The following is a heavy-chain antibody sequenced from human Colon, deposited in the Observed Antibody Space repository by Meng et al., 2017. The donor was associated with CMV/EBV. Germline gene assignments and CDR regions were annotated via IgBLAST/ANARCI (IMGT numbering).Heavy chain of an antibody. D-gene: IGHD6-19*01. CDR1: GFTFSDYE. CDR3: ARETWMAVAGSFFDT. Sequence: GESLKISCAASGFTFSDYEMNWVRQAPGKGLEWIAYISGNDNTIYHADSVKGRFTVSRDNARNSLYLEMNSLRADDSAIYYCARETWMAVAGSFFDTWGQGTLVTVSS. V-gene: IGHV3-48*03. J-gene: IGHJ4*02. CDR2: ISGNDNTI.